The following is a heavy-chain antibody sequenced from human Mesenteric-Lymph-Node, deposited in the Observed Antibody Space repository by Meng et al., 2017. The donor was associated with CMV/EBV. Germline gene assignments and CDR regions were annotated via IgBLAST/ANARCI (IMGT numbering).Heavy chain of an antibody. CDR3: ARSILWWLAFHDY. V-gene: IGHV4-59*12. CDR2: IYYSGST. CDR1: GGSISSYY. J-gene: IGHJ4*02. Sequence: GSLRLSCTVSGGSISSYYWSWIRQPPGKGLEWIGYIYYSGSTNYNPSLKSRVTISIDTSKNQFSLKLSSVTAADTAVYYCARSILWWLAFHDYWGQGTLVTVSS. D-gene: IGHD2-21*01.